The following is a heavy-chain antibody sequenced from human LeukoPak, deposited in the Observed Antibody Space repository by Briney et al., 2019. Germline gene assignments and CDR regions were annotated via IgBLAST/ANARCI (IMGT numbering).Heavy chain of an antibody. CDR3: ASGQS. CDR2: IYYSGST. Sequence: PSETLSLTCAVYGGSFSGYYWSWIRQPPGKGLEWIGYIYYSGSTYYNPSLKSRVTISVDTSKNQFSLKLSSVTAADTAVYYCASGQSWGQGTMVTVSS. J-gene: IGHJ3*01. CDR1: GGSFSGYY. V-gene: IGHV4-34*09.